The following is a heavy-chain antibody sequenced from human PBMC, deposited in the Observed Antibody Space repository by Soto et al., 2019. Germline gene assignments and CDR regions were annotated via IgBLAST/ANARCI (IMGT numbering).Heavy chain of an antibody. Sequence: PGESLKISCKGSGYTFTNYWIGWVRQMPGTGLEWMGIIYPGNSNTRYSPSFEGQVTMSADKSTNTAYLQWSSLRASDTAIYFCARTEAAGKYYYGMDVWDQGTTVTVSS. CDR1: GYTFTNYW. V-gene: IGHV5-51*01. D-gene: IGHD6-13*01. J-gene: IGHJ6*02. CDR2: IYPGNSNT. CDR3: ARTEAAGKYYYGMDV.